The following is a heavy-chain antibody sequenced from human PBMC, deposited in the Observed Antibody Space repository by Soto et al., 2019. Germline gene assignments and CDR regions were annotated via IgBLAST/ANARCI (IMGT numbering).Heavy chain of an antibody. CDR1: GFTFSSHA. Sequence: GGTLRLSCAASGFTFSSHAMNWVRQAPGKGLEWISSIDSSSSFIYYADTVKGRFTISRDNAKNSVFLHMSSLRADDTSVYYCARDPLWFGEIGYFDYWGQGTLVTVSS. V-gene: IGHV3-21*06. CDR3: ARDPLWFGEIGYFDY. CDR2: IDSSSSFI. J-gene: IGHJ4*02. D-gene: IGHD3-10*01.